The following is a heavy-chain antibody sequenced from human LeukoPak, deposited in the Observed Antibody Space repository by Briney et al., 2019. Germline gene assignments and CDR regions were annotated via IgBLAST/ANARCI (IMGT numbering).Heavy chain of an antibody. D-gene: IGHD3-9*01. CDR3: ARQTLGATGYSAFDF. CDR1: GFTFSSYW. J-gene: IGHJ3*01. V-gene: IGHV3-74*01. CDR2: INSDGSST. Sequence: GGSLRLSCAASGFTFSSYWMHWVRQAPGKGLVWVSRINSDGSSTSYADSVKGRFTVSRDNAKNSLYLQMNSLRAEDTALYYFARQTLGATGYSAFDFWGQGTLVTVSS.